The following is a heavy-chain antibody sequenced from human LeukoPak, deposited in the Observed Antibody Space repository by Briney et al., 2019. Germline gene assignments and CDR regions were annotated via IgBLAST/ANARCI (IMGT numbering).Heavy chain of an antibody. Sequence: SVKVSCKASGYTFTGYYMHWVRQAPGQGLEWMGRIIPILGIANYAQKFQGRVTITADKSTSTAYMGLSSPRSEDTAVYYCARGTYDFWRGYYTFWFDPWGPGTLVTVSS. V-gene: IGHV1-69*04. CDR2: IIPILGIA. CDR3: ARGTYDFWRGYYTFWFDP. J-gene: IGHJ5*02. D-gene: IGHD3-3*01. CDR1: GYTFTGYY.